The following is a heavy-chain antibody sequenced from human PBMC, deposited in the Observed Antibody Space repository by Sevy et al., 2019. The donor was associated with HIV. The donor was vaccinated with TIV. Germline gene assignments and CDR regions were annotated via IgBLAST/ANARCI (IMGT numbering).Heavy chain of an antibody. V-gene: IGHV3-33*01. Sequence: GGSLRLSCVASGFTLSNYGMHWVRQAPGKGLEWVATIWNDMTNKYYADSAKGRFTISRENSKNTVYLQMKSLRAEDTAVSYCASLPNNYYDRGGYSGDDAFDIWGQGTMVTVSS. CDR3: ASLPNNYYDRGGYSGDDAFDI. D-gene: IGHD3-22*01. J-gene: IGHJ3*02. CDR2: IWNDMTNK. CDR1: GFTLSNYG.